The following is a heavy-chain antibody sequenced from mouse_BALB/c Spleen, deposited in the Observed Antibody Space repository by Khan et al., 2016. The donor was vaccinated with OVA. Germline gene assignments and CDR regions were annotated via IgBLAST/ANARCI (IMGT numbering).Heavy chain of an antibody. J-gene: IGHJ3*01. V-gene: IGHV5-9-3*01. CDR1: GFTFSTYA. CDR2: ISSYGDYT. Sequence: EVELVESGGALVKPGGSLKLSCAASGFTFSTYAMSWVRQTLEKRLVWVATISSYGDYTYYPDNVTGRFTISRENAKNTLYLQMSSLRSEDTAMYYCARSPYGNFAYWGQGTLVTVSA. CDR3: ARSPYGNFAY. D-gene: IGHD2-1*01.